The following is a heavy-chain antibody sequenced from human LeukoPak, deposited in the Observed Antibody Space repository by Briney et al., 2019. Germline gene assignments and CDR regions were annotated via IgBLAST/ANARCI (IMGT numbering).Heavy chain of an antibody. J-gene: IGHJ6*02. D-gene: IGHD3-16*02. CDR1: GGSISSYY. Sequence: SETLSLTCTVSGGSISSYYWSWIRQPPGKGLEWIGYIYYSGSTNYNPSLKSRVTISVDTSKNQFSLKLSSVTAADTAVYYCAAQTYRYYYYYGMDFWGQGTTVTVSS. CDR3: AAQTYRYYYYYGMDF. V-gene: IGHV4-59*01. CDR2: IYYSGST.